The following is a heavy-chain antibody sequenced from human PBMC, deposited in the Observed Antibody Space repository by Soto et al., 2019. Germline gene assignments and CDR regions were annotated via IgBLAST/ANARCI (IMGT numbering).Heavy chain of an antibody. J-gene: IGHJ4*02. V-gene: IGHV1-69*13. CDR2: IIPIFGTA. CDR3: ARQIYDSDTGPNFQYYFDS. CDR1: GGTFSSYA. Sequence: SVKVSCKASGGTFSSYAISWVRQAPGQGLEWMGGIIPIFGTANYAQKFQGRVTITADESTSTAYMELSSLRSEDTAVYYCARQIYDSDTGPNFQYYFDSWGQGTPVTVSS. D-gene: IGHD3-22*01.